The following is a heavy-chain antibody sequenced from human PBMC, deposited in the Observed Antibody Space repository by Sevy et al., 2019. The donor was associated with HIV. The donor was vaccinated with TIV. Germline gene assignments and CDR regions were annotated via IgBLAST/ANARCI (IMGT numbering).Heavy chain of an antibody. V-gene: IGHV3-15*01. D-gene: IGHD3-10*01. CDR1: GFTFSNAW. Sequence: GGSLRLSCAASGFTFSNAWMTWVRQAPGKGLEWVGRIQSKTDGVTADYAAPVKGRFTISRDDSKNTLYLQMNTLKTADTAVYYCTTNSSGLWGYVGFWGQGTLVTVSS. J-gene: IGHJ4*02. CDR2: IQSKTDGVTA. CDR3: TTNSSGLWGYVGF.